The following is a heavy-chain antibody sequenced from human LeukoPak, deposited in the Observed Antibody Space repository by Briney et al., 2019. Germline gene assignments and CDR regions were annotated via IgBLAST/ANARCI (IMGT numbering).Heavy chain of an antibody. V-gene: IGHV3-74*01. CDR1: GFTFSIYW. CDR2: INSDGSST. J-gene: IGHJ4*02. CDR3: ASLDY. Sequence: PGGSLRLSCAASGFTFSIYWVHWVCQAPGKGLVWVSSINSDGSSTSYADSVKGRFTISRDNAKNTLYLQVNTLRAEDTAVYYCASLDYWGQGTPVTVSS.